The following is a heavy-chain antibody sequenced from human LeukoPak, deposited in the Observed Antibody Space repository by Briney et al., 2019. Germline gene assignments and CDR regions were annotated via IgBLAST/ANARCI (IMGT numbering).Heavy chain of an antibody. V-gene: IGHV1-69*13. D-gene: IGHD3-22*01. CDR2: IIPIFGTA. CDR3: ARVRSYYYDSSGYYYDY. Sequence: SVKVSCKAPGGTFSSYAISWVRQAPGQGLEWMGGIIPIFGTANYAQKFQGRVTITADESTNTAYMELSSLRSEDTAVYYCARVRSYYYDSSGYYYDYWGQGTLVTVSS. CDR1: GGTFSSYA. J-gene: IGHJ4*02.